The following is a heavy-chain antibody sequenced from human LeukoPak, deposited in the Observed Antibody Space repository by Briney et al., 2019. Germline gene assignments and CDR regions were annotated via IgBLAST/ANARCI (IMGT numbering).Heavy chain of an antibody. D-gene: IGHD2-2*01. Sequence: SETLSLTCTVSGGSISSYYWSWIRQPPGKGLEWIGYIYYSGSTNYNPSLKSRVTISVDTSKNQFSLKLSSVTAADTAVYYCARGRVVPAHNWFDPWGQGTLVTVS. CDR2: IYYSGST. J-gene: IGHJ5*02. V-gene: IGHV4-59*01. CDR3: ARGRVVPAHNWFDP. CDR1: GGSISSYY.